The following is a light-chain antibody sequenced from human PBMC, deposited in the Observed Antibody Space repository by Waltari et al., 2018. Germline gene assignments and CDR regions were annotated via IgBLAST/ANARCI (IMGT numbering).Light chain of an antibody. J-gene: IGKJ3*01. V-gene: IGKV1-16*01. CDR1: QGINNN. Sequence: DVQMTQSPSSLSVSVGDRITITCRASQGINNNLAWFQQKPGKAHKSLIFDVSNLQSGAPSRFTGSGSGTDFTLTISSLQPEDFATYYCQQYNNHPFTFGPGTKVDLK. CDR3: QQYNNHPFT. CDR2: DVS.